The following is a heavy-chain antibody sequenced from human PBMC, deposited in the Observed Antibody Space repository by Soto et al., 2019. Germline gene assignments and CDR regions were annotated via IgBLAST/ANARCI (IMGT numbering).Heavy chain of an antibody. CDR2: IDPNNGNR. CDR1: GYRFSSYG. CDR3: ARDRLRGYDSSGFYS. J-gene: IGHJ4*02. D-gene: IGHD3-22*01. V-gene: IGHV1-18*01. Sequence: QVQLVQSGAELRKPGASVKVSCQAYGYRFSSYGVHWLRQAPGQGLEWMGWIDPNNGNRNYAQKFEDRLSMTAATSTNTIYIELTSLKSDDTAIYYCARDRLRGYDSSGFYSWGQGTLVTVSS.